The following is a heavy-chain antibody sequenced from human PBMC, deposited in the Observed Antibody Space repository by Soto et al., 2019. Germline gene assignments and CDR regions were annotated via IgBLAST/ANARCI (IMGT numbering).Heavy chain of an antibody. CDR1: GGSISSGGYY. J-gene: IGHJ4*02. Sequence: PSETLSLTCTVSGGSISSGGYYWSWIRQHPGKGLEWIGYIYYSGSTYYNPSLKSRVTISVDTSKNQFSLKLSSVTAADTAVYNCARVDTSMGATCVSYWGQGTLVTVSS. CDR3: ARVDTSMGATCVSY. V-gene: IGHV4-31*03. CDR2: IYYSGST. D-gene: IGHD1-26*01.